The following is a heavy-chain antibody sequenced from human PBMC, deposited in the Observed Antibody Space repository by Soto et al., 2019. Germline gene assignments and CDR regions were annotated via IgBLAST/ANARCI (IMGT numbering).Heavy chain of an antibody. Sequence: QVQLVESGGGWFRRGGSLRLSGAASGFTFSDYYMNWIRQAPGKGLEGVSYISSSRSYTNYADSVKGRFTVSRDNAKNSLYLQMNSRRAEDTAVYYCARVDYDAFDIWGQGTMVTVSS. V-gene: IGHV3-11*05. D-gene: IGHD3-16*01. CDR3: ARVDYDAFDI. CDR2: ISSSRSYT. J-gene: IGHJ3*02. CDR1: GFTFSDYY.